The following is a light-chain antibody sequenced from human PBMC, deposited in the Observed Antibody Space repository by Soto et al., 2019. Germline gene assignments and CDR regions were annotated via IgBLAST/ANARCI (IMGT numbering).Light chain of an antibody. Sequence: QSALTQPRSVSGSPGQSVTISCTGTSSDVGGHNLVSWYQQHPGKAPKLVIYDVSKWPSGVPDRFFGSKSDNTASLTISGLQAEDEADYFCCSFAGSSLGVFGGGTKLTVL. CDR3: CSFAGSSLGV. CDR1: SSDVGGHNL. J-gene: IGLJ3*02. V-gene: IGLV2-11*01. CDR2: DVS.